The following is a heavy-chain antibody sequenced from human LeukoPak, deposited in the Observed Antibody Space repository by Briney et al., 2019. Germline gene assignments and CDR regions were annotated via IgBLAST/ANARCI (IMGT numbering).Heavy chain of an antibody. D-gene: IGHD2-2*01. CDR2: ISYDGSNK. Sequence: GGSLRLSCAASGFTFSSYAMHWVRQAPGKGLEGVAVISYDGSNKYYADSVKGRFTISRDNSKNTLYLQMNSLRAEDTAVYYCARVPHCSSTSCYEVGATTHPDYWGQGTLVTVSS. CDR3: ARVPHCSSTSCYEVGATTHPDY. J-gene: IGHJ4*02. CDR1: GFTFSSYA. V-gene: IGHV3-30-3*01.